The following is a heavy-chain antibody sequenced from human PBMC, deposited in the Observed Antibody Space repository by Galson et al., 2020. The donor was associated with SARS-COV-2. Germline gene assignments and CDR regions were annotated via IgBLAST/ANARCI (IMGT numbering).Heavy chain of an antibody. D-gene: IGHD3-22*01. Sequence: GGSLRLSCAASGFTFSSYAMHWVRQAPGKGLEWVAVISYDGSNNYYADSVKGRFTISRDNSKNTLYLQMNSLRAEDTAVYYCARVLSDSGYYYVGYWGQGTLVTVAS. CDR3: ARVLSDSGYYYVGY. V-gene: IGHV3-30*04. CDR1: GFTFSSYA. J-gene: IGHJ4*02. CDR2: ISYDGSNN.